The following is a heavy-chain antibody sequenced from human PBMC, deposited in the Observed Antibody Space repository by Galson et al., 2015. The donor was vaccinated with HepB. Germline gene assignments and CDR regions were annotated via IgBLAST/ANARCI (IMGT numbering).Heavy chain of an antibody. CDR2: IRYDGSNK. Sequence: SLRLSCAASGFTFSSYGMHWVRQAPGKGLEWVAFIRYDGSNKYYADSVKGRFTISRDNSKNTLYLQMNSLRAEDTAVYYCANPMFSYPIAVASPLDYWGQGTLVTVSS. V-gene: IGHV3-30*02. D-gene: IGHD6-19*01. CDR1: GFTFSSYG. CDR3: ANPMFSYPIAVASPLDY. J-gene: IGHJ4*02.